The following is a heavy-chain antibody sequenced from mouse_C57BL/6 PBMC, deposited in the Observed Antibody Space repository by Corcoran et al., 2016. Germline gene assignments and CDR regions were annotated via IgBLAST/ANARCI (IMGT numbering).Heavy chain of an antibody. J-gene: IGHJ2*01. CDR1: GYTFTDYY. Sequence: QVQLKQSGAELVRPGASVKLSCKASGYTFTDYYINWVKQRPGQGLEWIARIYPGSGNTYYNEKFKGKATLTAEKSSSTAYMQLSSLTSEDSAFYFCARYYLDYWGQGTTLTVSS. CDR3: ARYYLDY. V-gene: IGHV1-76*01. CDR2: IYPGSGNT.